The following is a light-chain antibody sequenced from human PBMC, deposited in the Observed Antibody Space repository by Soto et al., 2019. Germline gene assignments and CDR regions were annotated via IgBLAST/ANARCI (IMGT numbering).Light chain of an antibody. J-gene: IGLJ3*02. CDR2: EVS. CDR1: SSDVGGYNY. V-gene: IGLV2-8*01. CDR3: GAYVGSNNYWV. Sequence: QSVLTQPPSASGSPGQSVTISCTGTSSDVGGYNYVTWYQQHPGKAPKLLICEVSKRPSGVSDRFSGSKSGNTASLTVSGLQAEDEADYYCGAYVGSNNYWVFGGGTKVTVL.